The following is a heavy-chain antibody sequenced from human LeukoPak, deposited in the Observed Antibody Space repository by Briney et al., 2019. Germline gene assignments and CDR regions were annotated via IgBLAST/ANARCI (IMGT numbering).Heavy chain of an antibody. V-gene: IGHV3-21*01. CDR3: ARVGPREAYCGGDCYPLERYYYYYMDV. CDR2: ISSSSSYI. J-gene: IGHJ6*03. D-gene: IGHD2-21*02. CDR1: GFTFSSYS. Sequence: PGGSLRLSCAASGFTFSSYSMNWVRQAPGKGLEWVSSISSSSSYIYYADSVKGRFTISRDNAKNSLYLQMNSLRAEDTAVYYCARVGPREAYCGGDCYPLERYYYYYMDVWGKGTTVTVSS.